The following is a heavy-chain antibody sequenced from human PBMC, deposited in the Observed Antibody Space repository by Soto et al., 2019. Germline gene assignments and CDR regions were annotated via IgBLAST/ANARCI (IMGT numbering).Heavy chain of an antibody. CDR2: IWYDGSNK. D-gene: IGHD6-13*01. CDR1: GFTFSSYG. CDR3: ARDFGYGGASSLPHYFDY. J-gene: IGHJ4*02. Sequence: GGSLSLSCAASGFTFSSYGMHWVRQAPGKGLEWVAVIWYDGSNKYYADSVKGRFTISRDNSKNTLYLQMNSLRAEDTAVYYCARDFGYGGASSLPHYFDYWGQGTLVTVSS. V-gene: IGHV3-33*01.